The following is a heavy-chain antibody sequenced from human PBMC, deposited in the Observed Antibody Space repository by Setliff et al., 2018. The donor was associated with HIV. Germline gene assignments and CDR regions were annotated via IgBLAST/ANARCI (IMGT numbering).Heavy chain of an antibody. D-gene: IGHD1-26*01. CDR2: IYFNGNT. Sequence: PSETLSLTCIVSGVSIGSSSYYWGWIRQPPGKGLEWIASIYFNGNTYYSPSLKSRVTMSIDTSKNEFSLNLSSVTAADTALYFCATSENRVTDYWGQGIKVTVPQ. CDR3: ATSENRVTDY. V-gene: IGHV4-39*01. CDR1: GVSIGSSSYY. J-gene: IGHJ4*02.